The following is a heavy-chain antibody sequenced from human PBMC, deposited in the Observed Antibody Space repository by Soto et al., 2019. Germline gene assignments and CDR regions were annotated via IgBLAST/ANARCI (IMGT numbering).Heavy chain of an antibody. J-gene: IGHJ2*01. CDR3: ARDQGIPYCGGECYVDWYFVS. D-gene: IGHD2-21*01. Sequence: QVQLVQSGAEVKAPGASVKVSCRASGYTFTNYAIHWVRQAPGQRLEWMGWLNPGNGNTKYPQKFQGRVTITRDTSTSTAYMFLSSLRSEDTAVYYCARDQGIPYCGGECYVDWYFVSRGRGTLVTVSS. V-gene: IGHV1-3*01. CDR1: GYTFTNYA. CDR2: LNPGNGNT.